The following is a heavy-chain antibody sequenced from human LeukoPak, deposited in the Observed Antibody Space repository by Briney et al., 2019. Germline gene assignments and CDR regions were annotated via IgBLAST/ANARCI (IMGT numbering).Heavy chain of an antibody. CDR1: GYSISSAYY. V-gene: IGHV4-38-2*02. Sequence: SETLSLTCSVSGYSISSAYYWGWIRQPPGKGLEWIGTMYHSGSTNYNPSLKSRVTISVDTSKNQFSLKLSSVTAADTAVYYCARGRSYGPRGFDYWGQGTLVTVSS. D-gene: IGHD5-18*01. J-gene: IGHJ4*02. CDR3: ARGRSYGPRGFDY. CDR2: MYHSGST.